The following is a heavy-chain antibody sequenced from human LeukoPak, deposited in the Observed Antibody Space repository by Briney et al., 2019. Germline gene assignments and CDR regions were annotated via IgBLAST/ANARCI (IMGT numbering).Heavy chain of an antibody. D-gene: IGHD2-8*01. CDR3: ARDVSMLIDY. CDR1: GGSISSDY. J-gene: IGHJ4*02. V-gene: IGHV4-59*01. CDR2: MYYSGST. Sequence: KPSETLSHTCTVSGGSISSDYWSWIRQPPGKGLEWIGYMYYSGSTQYNPSLKSRVTISVDASKNRFSLKLSSVSAADTAVYYCARDVSMLIDYWGQGTLVTVSS.